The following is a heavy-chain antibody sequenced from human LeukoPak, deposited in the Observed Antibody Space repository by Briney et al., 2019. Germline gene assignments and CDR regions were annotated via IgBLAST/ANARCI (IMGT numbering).Heavy chain of an antibody. CDR3: ATGLGHYYDY. Sequence: GESLKICCTASGVGFYNYWMHWVRQAPGKGLEWLSRVTSDGSDTVYADSVKGRFTISRDNARTTVYLQMSSLRLDDTATYYCATGLGHYYDYWGQGSLVTVSS. CDR2: VTSDGSDT. J-gene: IGHJ4*02. V-gene: IGHV3-74*01. D-gene: IGHD2-8*02. CDR1: GVGFYNYW.